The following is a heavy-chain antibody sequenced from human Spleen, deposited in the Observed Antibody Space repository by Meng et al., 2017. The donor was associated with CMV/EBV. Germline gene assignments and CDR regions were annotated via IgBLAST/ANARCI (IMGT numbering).Heavy chain of an antibody. Sequence: SETLSLTCTVSGGSVSSGSYYWSWIRQPPGKGLEWIGYIYYSGSTNYNPSLKSRVTISVDTSKNQFSLKLSSVTAADTAVYYCARAHLPSMVRGVIGMDVWGQGTTVTVS. CDR2: IYYSGST. V-gene: IGHV4-61*01. CDR3: ARAHLPSMVRGVIGMDV. CDR1: GGSVSSGSYY. J-gene: IGHJ6*02. D-gene: IGHD3-10*01.